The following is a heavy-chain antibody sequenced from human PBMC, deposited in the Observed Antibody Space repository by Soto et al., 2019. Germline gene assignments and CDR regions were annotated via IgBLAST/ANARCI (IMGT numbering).Heavy chain of an antibody. CDR2: IYYSGST. CDR3: ARDRQQLVLDYYYGMDV. Sequence: SETLSLTCTVSGLSIKTGGYYWTWIRQPPGKGLEWIGYIYYSGSTNYNPSLKSRVTISADTSKNQFSLKLSSVTAADTAVYYCARDRQQLVLDYYYGMDVWGQGTTVTVSS. D-gene: IGHD6-13*01. CDR1: GLSIKTGGYY. V-gene: IGHV4-61*08. J-gene: IGHJ6*02.